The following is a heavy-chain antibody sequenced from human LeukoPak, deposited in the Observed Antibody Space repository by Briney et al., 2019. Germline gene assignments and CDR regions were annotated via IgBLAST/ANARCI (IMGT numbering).Heavy chain of an antibody. V-gene: IGHV3-21*01. D-gene: IGHD3-10*02. CDR3: AELGITMIGGV. CDR1: EFTFNSYT. CDR2: ISSSRSHI. Sequence: GGSLRLSCAASEFTFNSYTMNWVRQAPGKGLEWVSSISSSRSHIYYADSVKGRFTISRDNAKNSLYLQMNSLRAEDTAVYYCAELGITMIGGVWGKGTTVTISS. J-gene: IGHJ6*04.